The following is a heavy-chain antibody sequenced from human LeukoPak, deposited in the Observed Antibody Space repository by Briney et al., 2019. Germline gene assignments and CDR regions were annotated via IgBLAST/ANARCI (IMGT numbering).Heavy chain of an antibody. D-gene: IGHD3-9*01. Sequence: SETLSLTCTVSGYSISSGYYWGRIRQPPGKGLEWIGSIYHSGSTYYNPSLKSRVTISVDTSKNQFSLKLSSVTAADTAVYYCARASDYDILVPHAFDIWGQGTMVTVSS. CDR3: ARASDYDILVPHAFDI. CDR1: GYSISSGYY. V-gene: IGHV4-38-2*02. J-gene: IGHJ3*02. CDR2: IYHSGST.